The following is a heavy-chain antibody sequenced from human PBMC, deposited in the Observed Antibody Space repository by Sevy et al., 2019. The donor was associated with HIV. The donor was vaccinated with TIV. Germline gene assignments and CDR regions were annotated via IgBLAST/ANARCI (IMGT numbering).Heavy chain of an antibody. V-gene: IGHV3-30-3*01. CDR2: ISYEGTET. J-gene: IGHJ4*01. CDR3: ARDGGYSIKWYPLY. CDR1: GFAFSSHA. Sequence: GGSLRLSCAASGFAFSSHAMHWVRQAPGKGLEWVAVISYEGTETFFAASVEGRFTISRDNSKNMLSLQINSLRPEDTAVYYCARDGGYSIKWYPLYWGHGTLVTVSS. D-gene: IGHD6-13*01.